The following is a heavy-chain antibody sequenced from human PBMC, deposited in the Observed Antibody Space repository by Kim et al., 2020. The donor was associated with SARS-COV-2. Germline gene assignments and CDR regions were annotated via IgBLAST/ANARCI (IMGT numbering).Heavy chain of an antibody. Sequence: GESLKISCKGSGYSFTSYWISWVRQMPGKGLEWMGRIDPSDSYTNYSPSFQGHVTIPADKSISTAYLQWSSLKASDTAMYYCARLSPTIFGVVNLDYWGQGTLVTVSS. D-gene: IGHD3-3*01. CDR2: IDPSDSYT. CDR3: ARLSPTIFGVVNLDY. V-gene: IGHV5-10-1*01. J-gene: IGHJ4*02. CDR1: GYSFTSYW.